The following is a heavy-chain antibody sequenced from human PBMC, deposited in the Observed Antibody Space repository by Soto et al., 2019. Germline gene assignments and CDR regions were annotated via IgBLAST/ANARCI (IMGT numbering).Heavy chain of an antibody. CDR1: GFTFSSYT. CDR3: ARSGGSTSPATRYFEY. V-gene: IGHV3-30*09. Sequence: QVQLVESGGGVVQPGRSLRLSCAASGFTFSSYTMHWVRQAPGRGLEWVTLIAYDGNIKYYTDSVKGRGAVSRDNSQNTLYLQMDSLTAEDTALYYCARSGGSTSPATRYFEYWGRGTLVTVSS. J-gene: IGHJ4*02. D-gene: IGHD3-16*01. CDR2: IAYDGNIK.